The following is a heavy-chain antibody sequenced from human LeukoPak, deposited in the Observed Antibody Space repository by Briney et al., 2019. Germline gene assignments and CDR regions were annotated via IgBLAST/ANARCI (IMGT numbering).Heavy chain of an antibody. CDR3: AKVWGGNYYDSSGYYHDY. D-gene: IGHD3-22*01. J-gene: IGHJ4*02. CDR1: GFTFSSYA. CDR2: ISGSGGST. V-gene: IGHV3-23*01. Sequence: GGSLRLSCAASGFTFSSYAMSWVRQAPGKGLEWVSAISGSGGSTYYADSVKGRFTISRDNSKNTLYLQMNSLRAEDTAVYYCAKVWGGNYYDSSGYYHDYWVQGTLVTVSS.